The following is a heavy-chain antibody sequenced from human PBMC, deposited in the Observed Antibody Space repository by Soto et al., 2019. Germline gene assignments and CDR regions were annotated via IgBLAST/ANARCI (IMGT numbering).Heavy chain of an antibody. CDR3: AAASSTSGGYYGMDV. CDR2: IVVGSGHT. D-gene: IGHD2-2*01. J-gene: IGHJ6*02. Sequence: QMQLVQSGPEVKKPGTSVKVSCKTSGFTFISSAMQWVRQARGQGLEWIGWIVVGSGHTNYAQKCQERVTSTRDMSTRTAYMELSSLRSEDTAVYYCAAASSTSGGYYGMDVWGQGTTVTVSS. V-gene: IGHV1-58*02. CDR1: GFTFISSA.